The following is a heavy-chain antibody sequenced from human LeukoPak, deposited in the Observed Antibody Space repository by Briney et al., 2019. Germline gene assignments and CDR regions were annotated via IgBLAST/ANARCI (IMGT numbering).Heavy chain of an antibody. CDR2: MIPIFGTA. V-gene: IGHV1-69*05. CDR3: ARAYYYDSSGYYGVSYYFDY. J-gene: IGHJ4*02. CDR1: GGTFTSYA. Sequence: SVRVSCKASGGTFTSYAISWVRQAPGQGGEWRGGMIPIFGTANYAQKFQGRVTITTDESTSTAYMELSSLRSEDTAVYCCARAYYYDSSGYYGVSYYFDYWGQGTLVTVSS. D-gene: IGHD3-22*01.